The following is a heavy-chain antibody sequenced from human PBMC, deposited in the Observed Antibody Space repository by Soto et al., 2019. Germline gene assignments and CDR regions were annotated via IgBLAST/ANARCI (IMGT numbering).Heavy chain of an antibody. D-gene: IGHD4-17*01. CDR2: INPSGGST. CDR1: GYTFTSYY. Sequence: ASVKVSCKASGYTFTSYYMHWVRQAPGQGLEWMGIINPSGGSTSYAQKFQGRVTMTRDTSTSTVYMELSSLRSEDTAVYYCATVVTNTVTTQGYFDLWGRGTLVTVSS. CDR3: ATVVTNTVTTQGYFDL. V-gene: IGHV1-46*01. J-gene: IGHJ2*01.